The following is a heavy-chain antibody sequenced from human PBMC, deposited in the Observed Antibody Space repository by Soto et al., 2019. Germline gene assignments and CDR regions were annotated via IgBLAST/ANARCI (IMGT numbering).Heavy chain of an antibody. CDR3: ARDRRGTVTD. CDR2: IIPILGIA. CDR1: GGTFSSYT. J-gene: IGHJ4*02. Sequence: QVQLVQSGAEVKKPGSSVKVSCKASGGTFSSYTISWVRQAPGQGLEWMGRIIPILGIANYAQKFQGRVTITEDKATSTAYMELSSLRSEDTAVYYCARDRRGTVTDWGQGTLVTVSS. D-gene: IGHD4-17*01. V-gene: IGHV1-69*08.